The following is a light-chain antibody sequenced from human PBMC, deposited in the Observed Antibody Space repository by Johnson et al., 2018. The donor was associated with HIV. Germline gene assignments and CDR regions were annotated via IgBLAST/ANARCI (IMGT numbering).Light chain of an antibody. CDR2: DNN. CDR3: GTWDSSLYAYV. Sequence: QSVLTQPPSVSAAPGQKVTISCSGSSSNIGNNYVSWYQQLPGTAPKLVIYDNNKRPSGIPDRFSGSKSGTSATLGITGLQTGDEADYYCGTWDSSLYAYVFGTGTKVTAL. V-gene: IGLV1-51*01. CDR1: SSNIGNNY. J-gene: IGLJ1*01.